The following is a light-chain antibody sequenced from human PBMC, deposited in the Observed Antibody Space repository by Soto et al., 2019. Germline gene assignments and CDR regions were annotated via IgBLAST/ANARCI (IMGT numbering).Light chain of an antibody. V-gene: IGKV3-15*01. CDR1: ESVNSN. J-gene: IGKJ1*01. CDR2: RAS. CDR3: QQYNYWPS. Sequence: EIVMTQSPDTLSVSPGERATLSCRASESVNSNLAWYQQKPGQAPRPLIYRASTRATGITARFSGSGSGTEYTLTINSLQSEDFAVYYCQQYNYWPSFGQGTKVDIK.